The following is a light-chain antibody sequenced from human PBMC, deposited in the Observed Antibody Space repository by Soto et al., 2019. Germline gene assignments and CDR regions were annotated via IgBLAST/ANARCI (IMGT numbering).Light chain of an antibody. V-gene: IGKV3-11*01. CDR3: QLPSEWPVS. CDR1: ESVFGY. CDR2: DAS. Sequence: LRHSLATLSLTPRERATLSCRASESVFGYLAWYQHKPGQAPRLLIYDASNRATGVPARFSGSGSGTDFTLTISSLEPEDFAVYYCQLPSEWPVSFGQGGRLENK. J-gene: IGKJ5*01.